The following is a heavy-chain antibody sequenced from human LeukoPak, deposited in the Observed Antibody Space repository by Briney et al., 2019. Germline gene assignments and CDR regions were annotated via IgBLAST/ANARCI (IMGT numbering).Heavy chain of an antibody. CDR2: SQTTKPNSCTT. CDR3: VRMVTTSSGWYHFDN. Sequence: GGSLRLSCAASGFTITDHHMDWVRQAPGKGMEWVGRSQTTKPNSCTTEYAASVKGRFTISRDDSKNSLYLQLNSLKTEDTAVYYCVRMVTTSSGWYHFDNWGQGTLVTVSS. CDR1: GFTITDHH. V-gene: IGHV3-72*01. J-gene: IGHJ4*02. D-gene: IGHD6-13*01.